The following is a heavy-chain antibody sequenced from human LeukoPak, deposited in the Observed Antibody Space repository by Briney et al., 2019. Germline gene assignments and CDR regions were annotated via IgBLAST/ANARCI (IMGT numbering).Heavy chain of an antibody. D-gene: IGHD2-8*02. CDR2: FEGNGPNT. CDR1: GFTFSSFA. Sequence: GGSLRLSCAASGFTFSSFAMTWVRQAPGKGLEWVSGFEGNGPNTYYADSVKGRWTISRDNSRNTPYLEMDSLRPEDTAIYYCAKPRTTGLGWAQFDYWGQGSLVTVSS. V-gene: IGHV3-23*01. J-gene: IGHJ4*02. CDR3: AKPRTTGLGWAQFDY.